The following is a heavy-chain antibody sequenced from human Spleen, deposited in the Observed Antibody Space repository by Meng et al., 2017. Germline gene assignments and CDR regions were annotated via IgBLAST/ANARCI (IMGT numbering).Heavy chain of an antibody. Sequence: VPRVQSGGERKKAGTTVKSSCKVFGYTFTDYYMHWVQQAPGKGLEWMGLVDPEDGETIYAEKFQGRVTITADTSTDTAYMELSSLRSEDTAVYYCATGTTQSYSSSWGFDYWGQGTLVTVSS. J-gene: IGHJ4*02. D-gene: IGHD6-13*01. CDR3: ATGTTQSYSSSWGFDY. CDR1: GYTFTDYY. V-gene: IGHV1-69-2*01. CDR2: VDPEDGET.